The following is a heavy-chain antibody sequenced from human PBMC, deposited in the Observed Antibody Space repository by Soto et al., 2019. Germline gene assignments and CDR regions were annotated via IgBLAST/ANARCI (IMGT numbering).Heavy chain of an antibody. Sequence: QVQLQESGPGLVKPSQTLSLTCTVSGGSISSGDYYWSWIRQPPGKGLEWIGYIYYSGSTYYNPSLQSRVTISVDTSKNQFSRKLSSVTAADTAVYYCARWEPSDKAGPMDVWGQGTTVTVSS. J-gene: IGHJ6*02. CDR3: ARWEPSDKAGPMDV. V-gene: IGHV4-30-4*01. CDR1: GGSISSGDYY. D-gene: IGHD1-1*01. CDR2: IYYSGST.